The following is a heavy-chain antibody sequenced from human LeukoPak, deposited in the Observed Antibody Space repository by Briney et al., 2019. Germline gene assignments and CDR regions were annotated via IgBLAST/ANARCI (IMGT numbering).Heavy chain of an antibody. D-gene: IGHD2/OR15-2a*01. CDR2: IRYDGSNT. CDR3: AKDGTSYYYIYY. V-gene: IGHV3-30*02. CDR1: GFTFNNYG. J-gene: IGHJ4*02. Sequence: GGSLRPSCAASGFTFNNYGMHWVRQAPGKGLEWLAFIRYDGSNTYYADSVKGRFTVSRDDPKNTLYLQMNSLRGDDTAVYYCAKDGTSYYYIYYWGQGTLVTVSS.